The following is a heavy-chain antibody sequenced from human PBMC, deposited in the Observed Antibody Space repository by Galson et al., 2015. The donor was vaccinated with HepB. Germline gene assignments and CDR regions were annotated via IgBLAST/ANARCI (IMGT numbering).Heavy chain of an antibody. J-gene: IGHJ4*02. CDR3: AKDGIMVSNNPYQLHF. CDR1: GFTFSRYA. V-gene: IGHV3-23*01. CDR2: ITSNGGRT. D-gene: IGHD2-8*01. Sequence: SLRLSCAASGFTFSRYAMTWDRQAPGKGLEWISSITSNGGRTFYTNSVKGRFTISRDNSRNTVVLQLSSLRPEDTAVYYCAKDGIMVSNNPYQLHFWGQGTLVSVSS.